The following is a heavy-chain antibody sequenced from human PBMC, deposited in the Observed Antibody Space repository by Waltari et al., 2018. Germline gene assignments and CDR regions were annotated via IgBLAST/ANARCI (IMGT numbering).Heavy chain of an antibody. V-gene: IGHV4-59*11. J-gene: IGHJ5*02. Sequence: QVQLQESGPGLVKPSETLSLTCTVSGGSISSHYWSWIRQPPGKGREWIGYIYYIGSTNYNPSLKSRVTISVDTSKNQFSLKLSSVTAADTAVYYCARLLPSIVVVPAATGWFDPWGQGTLVTVSS. CDR3: ARLLPSIVVVPAATGWFDP. CDR1: GGSISSHY. D-gene: IGHD2-2*01. CDR2: IYYIGST.